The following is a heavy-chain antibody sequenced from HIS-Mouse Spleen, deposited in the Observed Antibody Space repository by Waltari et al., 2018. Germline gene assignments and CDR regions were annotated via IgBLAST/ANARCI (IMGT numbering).Heavy chain of an antibody. V-gene: IGHV4-39*07. CDR3: AREIPYSSSWYDWYFDL. Sequence: QLQLQESGPGLVKPSETLSLTCTVSGVPIPSSRYYWGWIRPPPGKGLEWIGSIYYSGSTYYNPSLKSRVTISVDTSKNQFSLKLSSVTAADTAVYYCAREIPYSSSWYDWYFDLWGRGTLVTVSS. CDR1: GVPIPSSRYY. CDR2: IYYSGST. D-gene: IGHD6-13*01. J-gene: IGHJ2*01.